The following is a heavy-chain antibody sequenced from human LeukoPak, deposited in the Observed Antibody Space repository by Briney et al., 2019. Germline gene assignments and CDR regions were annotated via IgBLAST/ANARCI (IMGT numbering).Heavy chain of an antibody. CDR1: GFTFSTYA. D-gene: IGHD2-2*01. CDR3: AKSKTPYCSSTNCLMFDY. Sequence: AGGSLRLSCAASGFTFSTYAVNWVRQAPGKGLEWVSGISGSGGGSTYDADSVKGRFTISRDNSKNTLYLQMNSLRAEDTAVYYCAKSKTPYCSSTNCLMFDYWGQGALVTVSS. J-gene: IGHJ4*02. CDR2: ISGSGGGST. V-gene: IGHV3-23*01.